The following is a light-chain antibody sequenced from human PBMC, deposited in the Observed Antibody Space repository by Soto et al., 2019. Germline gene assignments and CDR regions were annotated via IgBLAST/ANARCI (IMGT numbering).Light chain of an antibody. Sequence: DIQMTQSPSTLSGSVGDRATITCRASQAVSSWLAWYQQKPGDAPKLLIYKASTLKSGVPSRCSGSGAGTEFTLTISSLQADDFATYYCQHYNSYSEAFGQGTKVDIK. CDR3: QHYNSYSEA. CDR1: QAVSSW. J-gene: IGKJ1*01. V-gene: IGKV1-5*03. CDR2: KAS.